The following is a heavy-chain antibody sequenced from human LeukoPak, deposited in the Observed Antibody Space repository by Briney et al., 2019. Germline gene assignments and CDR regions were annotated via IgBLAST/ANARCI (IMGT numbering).Heavy chain of an antibody. D-gene: IGHD5-12*01. V-gene: IGHV1-69*01. Sequence: SVKVSCRASGGTFSSYAISWVRQAPGQGLEWMGGIIPIFGTANYAQKFQGRVTITADESTSAAYMVLSSLRSEDTAVYYCARAGYSGYDPFDYWGQGTLVTVSS. CDR1: GGTFSSYA. J-gene: IGHJ4*02. CDR3: ARAGYSGYDPFDY. CDR2: IIPIFGTA.